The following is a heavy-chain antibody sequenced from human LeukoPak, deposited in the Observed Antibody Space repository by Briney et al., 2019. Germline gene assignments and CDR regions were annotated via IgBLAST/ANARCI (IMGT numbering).Heavy chain of an antibody. J-gene: IGHJ5*02. CDR3: GRGREAVGRRVWLDP. V-gene: IGHV1-8*01. CDR1: VYTFTSYD. CDR2: GKPNTSNT. Sequence: ASEKISCKASVYTFTSYDINWVRHRPGHGLEWRGCGKPNTSNTSNAQKFHRRVTTRRNTSISTDYMELSSLRSEDPAVYYCGRGREAVGRRVWLDPWGQGTVVTVSS. D-gene: IGHD6-19*01.